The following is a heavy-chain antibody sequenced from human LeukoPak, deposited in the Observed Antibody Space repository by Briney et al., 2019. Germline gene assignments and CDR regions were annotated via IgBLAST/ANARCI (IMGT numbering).Heavy chain of an antibody. V-gene: IGHV4-39*07. J-gene: IGHJ6*03. D-gene: IGHD5-12*01. Sequence: SETLSLTCTVSGGSISSSSYYWGWIRQPPGKGLEWIGRIYTSGSTNYNPSLKSRITISMDTSKNQVSLKVSSVTAADTAVYYCARGGYSGYDYVYYYYYMDVWGKGTTVTISS. CDR2: IYTSGST. CDR1: GGSISSSSYY. CDR3: ARGGYSGYDYVYYYYYMDV.